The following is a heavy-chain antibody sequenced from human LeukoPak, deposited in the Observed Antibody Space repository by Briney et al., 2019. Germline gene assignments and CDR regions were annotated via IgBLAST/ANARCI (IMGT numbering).Heavy chain of an antibody. CDR2: ITLSSSSI. CDR3: AREPTYSSSWYTSCDY. D-gene: IGHD6-13*01. J-gene: IGHJ4*02. Sequence: SGGSLRLSCAASGFTFSIYEMNWVRQAPGKGLEWVSYITLSSSSIYYADSVKGRFTISRDNAKNSLYLQMNSLRAEDTAVYYCAREPTYSSSWYTSCDYWGQGTLVTVSS. CDR1: GFTFSIYE. V-gene: IGHV3-48*01.